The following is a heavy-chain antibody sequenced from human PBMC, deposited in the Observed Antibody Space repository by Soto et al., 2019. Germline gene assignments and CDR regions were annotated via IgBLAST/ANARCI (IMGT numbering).Heavy chain of an antibody. Sequence: QLQLQESGPGLVKPSETLSLTCTVAGGSISSSSNYWGWIRQPPGKGLEWIGSIYYSGSTYYNPSLQRRISISVDTSKNQFSLNLSSVTAADTAVYDCARHPYFSEWLVPYYFGDWGQGTLVTVSS. D-gene: IGHD6-19*01. V-gene: IGHV4-39*01. CDR2: IYYSGST. CDR3: ARHPYFSEWLVPYYFGD. CDR1: GGSISSSSNY. J-gene: IGHJ4*02.